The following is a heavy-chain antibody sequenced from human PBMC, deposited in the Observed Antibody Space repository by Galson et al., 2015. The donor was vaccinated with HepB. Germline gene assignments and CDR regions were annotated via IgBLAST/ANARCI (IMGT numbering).Heavy chain of an antibody. CDR1: GFTFDDYT. D-gene: IGHD4-17*01. Sequence: SLRLSCAASGFTFDDYTMHWVRQAPGKGLEWVSLITWDGGRTYYADSVKGRFTISRDSSKSSLYLQMNSLRSEDTALYYCAKPDYGDSFFDYWGQGTLVTVSS. J-gene: IGHJ4*02. CDR2: ITWDGGRT. CDR3: AKPDYGDSFFDY. V-gene: IGHV3-43*01.